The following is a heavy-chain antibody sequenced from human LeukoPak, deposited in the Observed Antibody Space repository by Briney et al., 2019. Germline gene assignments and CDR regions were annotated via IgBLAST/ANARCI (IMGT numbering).Heavy chain of an antibody. J-gene: IGHJ4*02. CDR2: IYTSGST. Sequence: SETLSLTCTVSGGSISSGSYYWSWIRQPAGKGLEWIGRIYTSGSTNYNPSLKSRVTISVDTSKNQFSLKLSSVTVADTAVYYCARVSGTFGGVPYWGQETLVTVSS. CDR3: ARVSGTFGGVPY. CDR1: GGSISSGSYY. V-gene: IGHV4-61*02. D-gene: IGHD3-16*01.